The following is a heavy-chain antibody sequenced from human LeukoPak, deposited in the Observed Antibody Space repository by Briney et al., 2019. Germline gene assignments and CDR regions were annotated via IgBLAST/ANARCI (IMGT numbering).Heavy chain of an antibody. D-gene: IGHD3-3*01. Sequence: PGGSLRLSCAASGFTFSRYTMNWVRQAPGKGLEGVSSISSSSSYIYYADSVKGRFTLSRDNDKNSLYLQMNSLRAEDTAVYYCARVRSWSGQEAYWGQGTLVTVSS. J-gene: IGHJ4*02. CDR1: GFTFSRYT. CDR3: ARVRSWSGQEAY. V-gene: IGHV3-21*01. CDR2: ISSSSSYI.